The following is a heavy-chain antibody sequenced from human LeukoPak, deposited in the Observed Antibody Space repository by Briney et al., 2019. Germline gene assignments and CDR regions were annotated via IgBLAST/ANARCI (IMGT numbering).Heavy chain of an antibody. J-gene: IGHJ5*02. Sequence: GALRLSCTASGFTFTDYYMTWLRPAPGKGLEWLSYISVSGGSVSYVDSVKGRFTISRDNAKNSVYLQIDSLRVEDTAIYYCARDRQFRLHDPWGQGILVTVSS. CDR2: ISVSGGSV. CDR3: ARDRQFRLHDP. CDR1: GFTFTDYY. V-gene: IGHV3-11*01. D-gene: IGHD3-16*01.